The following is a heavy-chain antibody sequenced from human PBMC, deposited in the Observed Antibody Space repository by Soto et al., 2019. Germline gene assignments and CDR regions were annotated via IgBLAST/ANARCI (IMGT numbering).Heavy chain of an antibody. V-gene: IGHV1-69*13. Sequence: SVKVSCKASGGTFSSYAISWVRQAPGQGLEWMGGIIPIFGTANYAQKFQGRVTITADESTSTAYMELSSLRSEDTAVYYCARRYCSGGSCYSFDYWGQGTLVTVSS. CDR2: IIPIFGTA. D-gene: IGHD2-15*01. CDR3: ARRYCSGGSCYSFDY. J-gene: IGHJ4*02. CDR1: GGTFSSYA.